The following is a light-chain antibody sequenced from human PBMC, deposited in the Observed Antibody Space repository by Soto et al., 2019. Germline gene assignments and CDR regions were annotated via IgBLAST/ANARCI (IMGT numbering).Light chain of an antibody. CDR1: QSISTG. J-gene: IGKJ2*01. CDR2: KAS. CDR3: QQYNSYSYT. Sequence: DIQMTQSPSTLSASVGDRVTSTCRASQSISTGLAWYQQKPGRAPKLLIYKASSLESGVPPRFSGSGSGTEFTLTISSLQPDDFATYYCQQYNSYSYTFGQGTKLEIK. V-gene: IGKV1-5*03.